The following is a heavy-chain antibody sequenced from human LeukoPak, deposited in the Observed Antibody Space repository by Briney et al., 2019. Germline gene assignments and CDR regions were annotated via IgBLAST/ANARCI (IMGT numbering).Heavy chain of an antibody. Sequence: PSETRSLTCSVSGGSISSYYWSWIRQSPENGLEWIGYIYNSGNTNYSLFLKSRVTISADTSKNQFSLKLTSVTAADTAVYYCARYRGTYGYYFDYWGQGKLVIVSS. J-gene: IGHJ4*02. V-gene: IGHV4-59*01. CDR3: ARYRGTYGYYFDY. D-gene: IGHD5-24*01. CDR1: GGSISSYY. CDR2: IYNSGNT.